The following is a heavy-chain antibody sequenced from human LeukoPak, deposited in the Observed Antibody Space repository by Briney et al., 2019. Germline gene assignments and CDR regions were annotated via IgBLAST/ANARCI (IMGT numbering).Heavy chain of an antibody. D-gene: IGHD6-19*01. CDR2: VNTNTGNP. CDR1: GYTFTSYA. J-gene: IGHJ5*02. Sequence: ASVKVSCKASGYTFTSYAMNWVRQAPGQGLEWMGWVNTNTGNPTYAQGFTGRFVFSLDTSVSTAYMQISSLKAEDTAVYYCARDLAVTGSNWFDPWGQGTLVTVSS. CDR3: ARDLAVTGSNWFDP. V-gene: IGHV7-4-1*02.